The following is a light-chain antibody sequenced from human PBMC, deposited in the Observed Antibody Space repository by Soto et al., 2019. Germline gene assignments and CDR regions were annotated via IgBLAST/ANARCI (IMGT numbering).Light chain of an antibody. Sequence: IVVTKSPAPLSVSPGGRATLSCRASKNNSHTLAWYQQKPGQTPRLRIHCASTRAAGVPARFSGSGSGTDFTLTISSLQSEDVAVYYCQQYNNWPWTFGQGTKVDIK. CDR2: CAS. J-gene: IGKJ1*01. V-gene: IGKV3-15*01. CDR1: KNNSHT. CDR3: QQYNNWPWT.